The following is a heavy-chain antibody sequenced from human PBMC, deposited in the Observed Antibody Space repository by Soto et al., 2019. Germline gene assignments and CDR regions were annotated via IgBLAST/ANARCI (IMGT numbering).Heavy chain of an antibody. CDR1: GFTFSSYA. V-gene: IGHV3-30-3*01. CDR2: ISHDGINK. CDR3: ARDMYSSDYFVKWFEP. D-gene: IGHD6-19*01. Sequence: QVRLVVSGGGVVQPWRSLRFSCTASGFTFSSYAMYWFRQPPGKGLEWVAVISHDGINKHYADSVKGRVTVSRDNSNHSLDLQLNSLRGEDTAMYYCARDMYSSDYFVKWFEPWGQGTLVTVSS. J-gene: IGHJ5*02.